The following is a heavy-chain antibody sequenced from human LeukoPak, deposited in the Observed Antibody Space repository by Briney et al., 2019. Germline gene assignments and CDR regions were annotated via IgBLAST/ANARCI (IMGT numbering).Heavy chain of an antibody. J-gene: IGHJ4*02. CDR2: ISSSSSAR. D-gene: IGHD5-18*01. CDR3: ARVPPRYGYDYY. CDR1: GFTFSSHS. V-gene: IGHV3-48*01. Sequence: PGGSLRLSCAASGFTFSSHSMNWVRQASGKGLEWVSYISSSSSARYYADSVKGRFTISRDDARNSLYLQMNSLRAEDTAVYYCARVPPRYGYDYYWGQGTLVTVSS.